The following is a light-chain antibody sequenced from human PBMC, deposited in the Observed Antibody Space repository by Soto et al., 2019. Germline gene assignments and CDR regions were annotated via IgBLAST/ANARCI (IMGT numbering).Light chain of an antibody. CDR2: SNN. Sequence: QSVLTQPPSASGTPGQRVTISCSGSSSNIGSNTVNWYQQLPGTAPKLLIYSNNQRPSGVPDRFSGSKSGTSASLAISGLQSEDEADYYCAAWDDSLKVVFGGGTEVTVL. J-gene: IGLJ2*01. V-gene: IGLV1-44*01. CDR3: AAWDDSLKVV. CDR1: SSNIGSNT.